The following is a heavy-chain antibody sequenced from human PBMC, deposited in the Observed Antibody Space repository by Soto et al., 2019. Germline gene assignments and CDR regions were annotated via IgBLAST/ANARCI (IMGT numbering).Heavy chain of an antibody. D-gene: IGHD6-13*01. J-gene: IGHJ5*02. CDR2: TYYRSKWYN. Sequence: PSQTLSLTCAISGDSVSSNSAAWNWIRQSPSRGLEWLGRTYYRSKWYNDYAVSVKSRITINPDTSKNQFSLQLNSVTPEDTAVDYCAREPRDSSSPQTNWFDPWGQGTLVTVSS. CDR1: GDSVSSNSAA. CDR3: AREPRDSSSPQTNWFDP. V-gene: IGHV6-1*01.